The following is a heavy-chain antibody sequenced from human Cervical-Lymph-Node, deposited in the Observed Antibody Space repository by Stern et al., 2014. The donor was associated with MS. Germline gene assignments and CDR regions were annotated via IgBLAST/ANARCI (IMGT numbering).Heavy chain of an antibody. V-gene: IGHV3-33*01. CDR3: ARSSSPSPYYYYGMDV. CDR1: GFTFSSSG. J-gene: IGHJ6*02. D-gene: IGHD6-13*01. CDR2: IWYDGSNK. Sequence: QVQLVQSGGGVAQPGRSLRLSCAASGFTFSSSGMHWVRQAPGQGLEWVAVIWYDGSNKYYADSVKGRFTISRDNSKNTLYLQMNSLRAEDTAVYCCARSSSPSPYYYYGMDVWGQGTTVTVSS.